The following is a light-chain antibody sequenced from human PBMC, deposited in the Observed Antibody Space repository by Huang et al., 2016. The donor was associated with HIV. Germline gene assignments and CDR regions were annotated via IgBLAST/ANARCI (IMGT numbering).Light chain of an antibody. Sequence: EIVMTQSPATLSVSPGERVTLSCRATESISSNLAWYQQNSGQPPRLLIYYASTRATGTPARFSGSGSGTEFTLTIDSLQSGDFAVYYCQQYNNWPPITFGQGTRLDMK. V-gene: IGKV3-15*01. CDR1: ESISSN. CDR3: QQYNNWPPIT. J-gene: IGKJ5*01. CDR2: YAS.